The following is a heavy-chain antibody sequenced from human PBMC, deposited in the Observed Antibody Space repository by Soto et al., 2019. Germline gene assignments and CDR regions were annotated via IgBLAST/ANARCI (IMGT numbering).Heavy chain of an antibody. CDR1: GCSISIYY. V-gene: IGHV4-59*08. CDR2: IYYSGST. D-gene: IGHD5-12*01. CDR3: ARQKEYSGYDWDYYYYYYMDV. J-gene: IGHJ6*03. Sequence: SETLSLTCTVSGCSISIYYWSWIRQRPGKGLEWIGYIYYSGSTNYNPSLKSRVTISVDTSKNQFSLKLSSVTAADTAVYYCARQKEYSGYDWDYYYYYYMDVWGKGTTVTVSS.